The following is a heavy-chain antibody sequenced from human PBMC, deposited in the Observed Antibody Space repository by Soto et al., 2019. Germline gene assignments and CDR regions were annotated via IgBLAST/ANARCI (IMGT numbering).Heavy chain of an antibody. CDR1: GYTFTRSG. Sequence: QVQLVQSGAEVKKPGASVKVSCKASGYTFTRSGISWVRQAPGQGPEWMGWISSYNGDTNYAQTFQGRVTMTTDTPTSTAYMEPRRLRSDDTAVYYCAREGVAPYYYYGTDVWGQGTPVTVSS. V-gene: IGHV1-18*01. CDR2: ISSYNGDT. CDR3: AREGVAPYYYYGTDV. J-gene: IGHJ6*02. D-gene: IGHD5-12*01.